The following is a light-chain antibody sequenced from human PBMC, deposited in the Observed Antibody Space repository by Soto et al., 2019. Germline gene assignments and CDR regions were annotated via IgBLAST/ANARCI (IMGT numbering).Light chain of an antibody. CDR3: QQYDSLPPIP. CDR1: HDINNY. J-gene: IGKJ5*01. CDR2: DGS. Sequence: DIQMTHSPSSLSASVGDRVTITCQASHDINNYLNWYQQKPGKAPKLLIYDGSTLETGVPSRFSGSGSGTDFTFTISSLQPEDIATYYCQQYDSLPPIPSGQGTRMEIK. V-gene: IGKV1-33*01.